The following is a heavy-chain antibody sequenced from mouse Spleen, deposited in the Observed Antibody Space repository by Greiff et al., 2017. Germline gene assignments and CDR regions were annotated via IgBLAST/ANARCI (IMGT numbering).Heavy chain of an antibody. J-gene: IGHJ3*01. D-gene: IGHD2-4*01. CDR1: GYTFTSYT. CDR3: ARSYDYDGAFAY. V-gene: IGHV1-66*01. CDR2: IYPGSGNT. Sequence: LEESAAELARPGASVKMSCKASGYTFTSYTMHWVKQRPGQGLEWIGWIYPGSGNTKYNEKFKGKATLTADTSSSTAYMQLSSLTSEDSAVYYCARSYDYDGAFAYWGQGTLVTVSA.